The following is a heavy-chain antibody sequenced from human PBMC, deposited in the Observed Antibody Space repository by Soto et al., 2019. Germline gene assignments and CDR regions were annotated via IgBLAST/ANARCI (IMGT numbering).Heavy chain of an antibody. CDR2: VVPLVGTA. CDR3: AIGSTYSGEFEF. CDR1: GGTFSSYS. V-gene: IGHV1-69*01. J-gene: IGHJ4*02. D-gene: IGHD1-26*01. Sequence: QVQLVQSGAEVKKPGSSVKVSCKASGGTFSSYSITWVRQAPGQGLEWMGGVVPLVGTANYAQKFQGRLTITAGESASTAYMDLSSLRSDDTAIYYCAIGSTYSGEFEFWGQGSLVTVSS.